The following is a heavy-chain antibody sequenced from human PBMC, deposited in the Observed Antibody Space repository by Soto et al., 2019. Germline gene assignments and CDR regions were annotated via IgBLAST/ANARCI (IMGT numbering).Heavy chain of an antibody. V-gene: IGHV4-30-4*01. Sequence: SETLSLTCTVSGGSISSGDYYWSWIRQPPGKGLEWIGYIYYSGSTYYNPSLKSRVTISVDTSKNQFSLKLSSVTAADTAVYYCARAVITFGGVIANFDYWGQGTLVTVSS. CDR3: ARAVITFGGVIANFDY. D-gene: IGHD3-16*02. J-gene: IGHJ4*02. CDR1: GGSISSGDYY. CDR2: IYYSGST.